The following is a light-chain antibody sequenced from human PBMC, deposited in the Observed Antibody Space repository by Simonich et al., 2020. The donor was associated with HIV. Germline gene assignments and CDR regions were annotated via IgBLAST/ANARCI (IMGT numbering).Light chain of an antibody. J-gene: IGKJ4*01. Sequence: DIQLTQSPSFLSASVGDRRTITCRASQGIDIYLAWYQQKPGKAPKLLIYRASTLQSGVPSRFSGSGSGTEFTLTISSLQPEDFATYYCQHLNSFLPLTFGGGTKVEIK. CDR3: QHLNSFLPLT. CDR1: QGIDIY. V-gene: IGKV1-9*01. CDR2: RAS.